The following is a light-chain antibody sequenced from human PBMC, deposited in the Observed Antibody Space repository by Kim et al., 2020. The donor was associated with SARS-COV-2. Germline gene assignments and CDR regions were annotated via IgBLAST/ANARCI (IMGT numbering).Light chain of an antibody. CDR1: QSVLYNSNNKNY. CDR3: QQYYSNLRT. V-gene: IGKV4-1*01. CDR2: WAS. Sequence: DIVMTQSPDSLAVSLGERATINCKSSQSVLYNSNNKNYLAWYQQKPGQPPKLLIYWASTRESGVPDRISGSGSGTDFTLTISSLQAEDVAVYYCQQYYSNLRTFGQGTKVDIK. J-gene: IGKJ1*01.